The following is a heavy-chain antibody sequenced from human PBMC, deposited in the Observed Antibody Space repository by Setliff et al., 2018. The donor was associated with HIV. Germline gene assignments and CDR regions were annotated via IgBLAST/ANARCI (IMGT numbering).Heavy chain of an antibody. Sequence: SVKVSXKXXXGXXSSVALRXXRQXPGXXXEWMGGIIPIFGTTNDAQKFXGRVTITADESTRTAYMELSSLRSEDTAVYYCARTPRITIFGVASPGAFDIWGQGTMVTVSS. CDR3: ARTPRITIFGVASPGAFDI. CDR2: IIPIFGTT. J-gene: IGHJ3*02. CDR1: XGXXSSVA. V-gene: IGHV1-69*13. D-gene: IGHD3-3*01.